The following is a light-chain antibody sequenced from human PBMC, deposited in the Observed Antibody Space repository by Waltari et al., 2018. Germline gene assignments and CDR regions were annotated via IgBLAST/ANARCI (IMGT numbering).Light chain of an antibody. CDR2: AND. V-gene: IGLV1-51*01. CDR3: GTLDTSLSAWV. CDR1: SSNIGNRY. J-gene: IGLJ3*02. Sequence: QSVLTQAPSVSAAPGQKVTIPRAGSSSNIGNRYVSWYQQFPGTAPKLLIYANDKRPSWIPDRFAASKSGTSATLGITGFQTGDEANYYCGTLDTSLSAWVFGGGTKLTVL.